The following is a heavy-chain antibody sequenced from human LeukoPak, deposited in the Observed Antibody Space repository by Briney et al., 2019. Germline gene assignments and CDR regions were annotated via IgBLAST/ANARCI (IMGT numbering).Heavy chain of an antibody. CDR1: GGTFSIYA. D-gene: IGHD2-2*01. J-gene: IGHJ4*02. Sequence: ASVKVSCKASGGTFSIYAISWVRQAPGQGLEWMGGIIPIFGTANYAQKFQGRVTITADESTSTAYMELSSLRSEDTAVYYCARDIQTYCSSTSCYAGDYWGQGTLVTVSS. V-gene: IGHV1-69*13. CDR3: ARDIQTYCSSTSCYAGDY. CDR2: IIPIFGTA.